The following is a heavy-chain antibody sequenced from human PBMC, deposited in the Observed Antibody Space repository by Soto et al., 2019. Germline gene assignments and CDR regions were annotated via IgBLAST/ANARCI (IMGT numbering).Heavy chain of an antibody. CDR2: MSHSGGT. J-gene: IGHJ3*02. D-gene: IGHD4-4*01. Sequence: QVQLQQWGAGLLKPSETLSLTCAVYGGFVSSGNYYWSWIRQPPGKGLEWIGEMSHSGGTHFNPSLQSRVTISVDTSKNPFSLKMTSVTAADTALYYCARVERGTTTTVVDAFDIWGPGTMVTVSS. V-gene: IGHV4-34*01. CDR3: ARVERGTTTTVVDAFDI. CDR1: GGFVSSGNYY.